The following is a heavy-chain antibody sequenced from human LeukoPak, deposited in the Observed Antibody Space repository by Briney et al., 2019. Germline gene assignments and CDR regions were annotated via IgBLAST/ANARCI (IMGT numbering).Heavy chain of an antibody. J-gene: IGHJ4*02. V-gene: IGHV3-23*01. CDR3: AKDLHLSGYADLDY. CDR1: GFTFSSYA. Sequence: PGGSLRLSRAASGFTFSSYAMSWVRQAPGKGLEWVSAISGSGGSTYYADSVKGRFTISRDNSKNTLYLQMNSLRAEDTAVYYCAKDLHLSGYADLDYWGQGTLVTVSS. D-gene: IGHD5-12*01. CDR2: ISGSGGST.